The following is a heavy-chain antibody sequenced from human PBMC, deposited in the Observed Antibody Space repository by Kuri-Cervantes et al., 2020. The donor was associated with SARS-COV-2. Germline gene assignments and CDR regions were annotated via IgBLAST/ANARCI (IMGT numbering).Heavy chain of an antibody. Sequence: ASVKVSCKASGYTFTSYDINWARQATGQGLEWMGWMNPNSGNTGYAQKFQGRVTMTRNTSISTAYMELSSLRSEDTAVYYCATLPITMIVVVITPHWYFDLWGRGTLVTVSS. V-gene: IGHV1-8*01. D-gene: IGHD3-22*01. CDR2: MNPNSGNT. CDR3: ATLPITMIVVVITPHWYFDL. J-gene: IGHJ2*01. CDR1: GYTFTSYD.